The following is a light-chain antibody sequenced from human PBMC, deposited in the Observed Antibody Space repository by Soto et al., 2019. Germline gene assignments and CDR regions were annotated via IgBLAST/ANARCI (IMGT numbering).Light chain of an antibody. CDR1: QSISIY. CDR2: AAS. J-gene: IGKJ1*01. V-gene: IGKV1-39*01. Sequence: DIQMTQSPSSLSASVGDRVTITCRAGQSISIYLNWYQQKPGKAPKLLIYAASSSQSGVPSRFSGSGSGTDFTLTISSLQAEDFATYYCQQSYSTPWTFGQGTSVEIK. CDR3: QQSYSTPWT.